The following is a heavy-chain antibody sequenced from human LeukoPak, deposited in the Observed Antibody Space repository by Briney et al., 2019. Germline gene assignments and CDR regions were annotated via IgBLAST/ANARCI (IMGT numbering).Heavy chain of an antibody. V-gene: IGHV3-30*01. CDR3: ARDGRYCSSTSCYYPNYYYYYMDV. Sequence: GSLRLSCAASGFTFSSYAMHWVRQAPGKGLEGVAVISYDGSNKYYADSVKGRFTISRDNSKNTLYLQMNSLRAEDTAVYYCARDGRYCSSTSCYYPNYYYYYMDVWGKGTTVTVSS. J-gene: IGHJ6*03. CDR2: ISYDGSNK. D-gene: IGHD2-2*01. CDR1: GFTFSSYA.